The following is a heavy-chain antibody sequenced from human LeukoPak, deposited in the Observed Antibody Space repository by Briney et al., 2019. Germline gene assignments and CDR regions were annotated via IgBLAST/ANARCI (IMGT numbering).Heavy chain of an antibody. CDR1: GYTFTSYG. Sequence: ASVKVSCKSSGYTFTSYGISWVRQAPGQGLEWMGWISAFNGNTDYAQKLQGRVTMTTDTSTSIAYMELRSLRSDDTAVYYCARDFTYYYDTWGQGTLVTVSS. J-gene: IGHJ4*02. CDR3: ARDFTYYYDT. V-gene: IGHV1-18*01. D-gene: IGHD3-22*01. CDR2: ISAFNGNT.